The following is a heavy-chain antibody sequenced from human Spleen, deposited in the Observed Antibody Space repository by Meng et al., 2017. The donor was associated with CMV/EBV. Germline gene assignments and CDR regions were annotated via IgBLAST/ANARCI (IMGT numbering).Heavy chain of an antibody. CDR3: AKDIKMGWGGWFAYFDS. D-gene: IGHD2-15*01. Sequence: GGSLRLSCEASGFSFSSYTMNWVRQAPGKGLEWVSSITSSSRHMYYTDAVEGRFSISRDNAKNSLYLQMDSLRVEDTALYYCAKDIKMGWGGWFAYFDSWGQGTLVTVSS. CDR1: GFSFSSYT. J-gene: IGHJ4*02. V-gene: IGHV3-21*04. CDR2: ITSSSRHM.